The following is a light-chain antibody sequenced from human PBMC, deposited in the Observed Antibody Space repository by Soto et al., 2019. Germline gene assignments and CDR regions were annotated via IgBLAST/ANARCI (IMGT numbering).Light chain of an antibody. V-gene: IGKV3-11*01. CDR1: QSVSSY. CDR2: DAS. J-gene: IGKJ5*01. Sequence: SCRASQSVSSYLAWYQQKPGQAPRLLIYDASNRATGIPARFSGSGSGTDFTLTISSLEPEDFAVYYCQQRSNWPLITFGQGTRLEIK. CDR3: QQRSNWPLIT.